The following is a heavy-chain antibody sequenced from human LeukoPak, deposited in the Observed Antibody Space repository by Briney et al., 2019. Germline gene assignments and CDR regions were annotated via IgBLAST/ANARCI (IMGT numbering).Heavy chain of an antibody. V-gene: IGHV3-23*01. D-gene: IGHD3-16*01. CDR2: ISGSGGST. J-gene: IGHJ4*02. CDR1: GFTFSSYA. CDR3: ARRYDYVWGSYHTFDY. Sequence: GACLRLSCAASGFTFSSYAMSWVRQAPGKGLGWVSAISGSGGSTYYADSVKGRFTISRDNSKNTLYLQMNSLRAEDTAVYYCARRYDYVWGSYHTFDYWGQGTLVTVSS.